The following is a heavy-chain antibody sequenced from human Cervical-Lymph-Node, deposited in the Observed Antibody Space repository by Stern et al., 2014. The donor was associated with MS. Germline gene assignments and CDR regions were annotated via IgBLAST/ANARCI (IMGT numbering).Heavy chain of an antibody. CDR3: ARAIGFCSGGNCEPYYYYGIDV. CDR1: GFSFDDYA. V-gene: IGHV3-9*01. D-gene: IGHD2-15*01. CDR2: ISWRSGKI. Sequence: EVQLVESGGELVQPGRSLRLSCAASGFSFDDYAMYWVRQAPGKGLEWVSGISWRSGKIGYADSVKDRITISRDNVKNSLFLQMNSLRSEDTASYYCARAIGFCSGGNCEPYYYYGIDVWGQGTRVTVSS. J-gene: IGHJ6*02.